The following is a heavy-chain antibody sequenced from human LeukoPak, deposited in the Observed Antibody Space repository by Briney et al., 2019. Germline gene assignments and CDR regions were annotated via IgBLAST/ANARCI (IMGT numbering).Heavy chain of an antibody. CDR1: GFTFSSYA. CDR3: ARGFPHTPKYCSSTSCYNFDN. D-gene: IGHD2-2*02. V-gene: IGHV3-30-3*01. CDR2: ISYDGSNK. Sequence: AGRSLRLSCAASGFTFSSYAMHWVRQAPGKGLEWVAVISYDGSNKYYADSVKGRFTISRDNSKNTLYLQMNSLRAEDTAVYYCARGFPHTPKYCSSTSCYNFDNWGQGTLVTVSS. J-gene: IGHJ4*02.